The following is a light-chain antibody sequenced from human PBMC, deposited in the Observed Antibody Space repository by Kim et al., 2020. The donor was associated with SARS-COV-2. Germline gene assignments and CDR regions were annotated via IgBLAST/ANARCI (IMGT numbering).Light chain of an antibody. V-gene: IGLV10-54*01. CDR2: ISN. Sequence: QAGLTQPPSVSKGLRQTATLTCAGNNNNIGYQGALWLQQHQGHPPKVVSDISNNRPSGISERLSGARSGNTASLTINGLQPEDEADYYCSAWDSSLGGWVFGGVTKLTVL. CDR1: NNNIGYQG. CDR3: SAWDSSLGGWV. J-gene: IGLJ3*02.